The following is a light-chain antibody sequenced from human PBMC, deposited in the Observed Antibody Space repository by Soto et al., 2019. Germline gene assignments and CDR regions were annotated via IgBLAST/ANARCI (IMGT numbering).Light chain of an antibody. CDR3: QQYNNWPQT. J-gene: IGKJ2*01. CDR2: GAS. V-gene: IGKV3-15*01. Sequence: EIVMTQSPATLSVSPGERATLSCRASQSVSSNLAWYQQKPGQAPRLLIYGASTRATGIPARFSGSGSGTEFTLTISSLQSEEFAVYYGQQYNNWPQTFGQGTKLEIK. CDR1: QSVSSN.